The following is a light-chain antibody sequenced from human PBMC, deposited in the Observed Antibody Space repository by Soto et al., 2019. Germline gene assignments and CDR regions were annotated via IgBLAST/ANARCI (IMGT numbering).Light chain of an antibody. J-gene: IGLJ1*01. Sequence: QSALTQPASVSGSPGQSITISGTGSSSDVGGYNYVSWYQQHPGKAPKLMIYHVSNRPSGISNRFSGSKSGNTASLTISGLQAEVDADYYCSSYSSRSSYVFVTRSEVTVL. CDR3: SSYSSRSSYV. CDR1: SSDVGGYNY. CDR2: HVS. V-gene: IGLV2-14*01.